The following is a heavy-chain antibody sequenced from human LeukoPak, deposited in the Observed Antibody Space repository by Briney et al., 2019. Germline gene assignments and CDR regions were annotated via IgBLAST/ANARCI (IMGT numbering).Heavy chain of an antibody. CDR3: ARGSYYFDY. J-gene: IGHJ4*02. Sequence: PGGSLRLSCAASGSTVNSDYMSWVRQAPGKGLEWVSVMYTGGNTYHADSVKGRFTLSRDKSKNMIYLQMNSLTAEDTAVYYCARGSYYFDYWGQGTLVTVSA. V-gene: IGHV3-66*01. CDR1: GSTVNSDY. CDR2: MYTGGNT.